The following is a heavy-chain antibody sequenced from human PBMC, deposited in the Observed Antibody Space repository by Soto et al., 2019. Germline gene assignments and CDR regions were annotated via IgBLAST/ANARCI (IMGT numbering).Heavy chain of an antibody. V-gene: IGHV2-5*01. CDR2: IYWNDDK. CDR1: GFSLSTSGVG. D-gene: IGHD3-3*01. CDR3: AHTVDFWSGYYTLRYYYYGMDV. J-gene: IGHJ6*02. Sequence: SGPTLVKPTQTLTLTCTFSGFSLSTSGVGVGWIRQPPGKALEWLALIYWNDDKRYSPSLKSRLTITKDTSKNQVVLTMTNMDPVDTATYYCAHTVDFWSGYYTLRYYYYGMDVWGQGTTVTVSS.